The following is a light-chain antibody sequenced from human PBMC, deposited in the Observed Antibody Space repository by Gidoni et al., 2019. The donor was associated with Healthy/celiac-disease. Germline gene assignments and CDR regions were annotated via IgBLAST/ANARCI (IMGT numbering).Light chain of an antibody. V-gene: IGKV2-30*01. CDR1: QSLVYSDGNTY. Sequence: DVAMTQSPPSLPATLGQPASISCTSSQSLVYSDGNTYLTWLQQRPGQSPRRLIYKVSNRDSGVPDRFSGSGSGTDFTLKISRVEAEDVGVYYCMQGTHWPPLTFXGXTKVEIK. CDR2: KVS. CDR3: MQGTHWPPLT. J-gene: IGKJ4*01.